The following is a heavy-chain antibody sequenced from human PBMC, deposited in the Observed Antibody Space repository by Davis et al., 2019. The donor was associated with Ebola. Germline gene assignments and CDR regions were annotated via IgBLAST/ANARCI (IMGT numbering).Heavy chain of an antibody. D-gene: IGHD1-26*01. CDR1: GYTFSSYG. CDR3: ASAPLSGEGHALDI. V-gene: IGHV1-2*02. J-gene: IGHJ3*02. CDR2: IDPKSGGT. Sequence: AASVKVSCKASGYTFSSYGLSWVRQAPGQGLEWMAWIDPKSGGTKYAQKFRGGITMTRDTSISTAYMELTTLTYDDTAVYYCASAPLSGEGHALDIWGQGTLVTVSS.